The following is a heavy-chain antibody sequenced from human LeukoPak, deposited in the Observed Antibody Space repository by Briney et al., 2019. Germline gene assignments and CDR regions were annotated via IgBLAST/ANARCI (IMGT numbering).Heavy chain of an antibody. CDR2: INQSGST. CDR1: GGSFSEHY. V-gene: IGHV4-34*01. CDR3: ARDWGTPMAHTDH. J-gene: IGHJ5*02. D-gene: IGHD7-27*01. Sequence: PSETLSLTCAVYGGSFSEHYWSWIRQSPGKGLEWIGEINQSGSTNYNQSLKSRVTISVDTSKNQFSLKLSSVTAADTAVYYCARDWGTPMAHTDHWGQGTLVTVSS.